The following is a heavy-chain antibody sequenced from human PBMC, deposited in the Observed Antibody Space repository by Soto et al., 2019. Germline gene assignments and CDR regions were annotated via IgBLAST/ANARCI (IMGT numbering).Heavy chain of an antibody. CDR1: GYTFTSYG. CDR2: ISAYNGNT. J-gene: IGHJ4*02. D-gene: IGHD2-21*02. CDR3: ARVGTYCGGDCYSDLDY. Sequence: QVQLVQSGAEVKKPGASVKVSCKASGYTFTSYGISWVRQAPGQGLEWMGWISAYNGNTNYAQKLQGRVTMTTDTSRSTAYRELRSLRSDDTAVYYGARVGTYCGGDCYSDLDYWGQGTLVTVSS. V-gene: IGHV1-18*01.